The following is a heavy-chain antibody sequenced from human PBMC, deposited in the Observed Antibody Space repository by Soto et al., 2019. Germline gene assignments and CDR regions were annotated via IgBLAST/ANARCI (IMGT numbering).Heavy chain of an antibody. V-gene: IGHV3-66*01. CDR2: IYSGGTT. Sequence: EVQLVESGGGLVQPGGSLRLSCAASGFTVSSNYMSWVRRAPGKGLEWVSVIYSGGTTYYADSVKGRFTISRDNSKNTLYLQMNSLRAEDTAVYYCARNGDSSDYRGWFDPWGQGTLVNVSS. CDR3: ARNGDSSDYRGWFDP. CDR1: GFTVSSNY. J-gene: IGHJ5*02. D-gene: IGHD3-22*01.